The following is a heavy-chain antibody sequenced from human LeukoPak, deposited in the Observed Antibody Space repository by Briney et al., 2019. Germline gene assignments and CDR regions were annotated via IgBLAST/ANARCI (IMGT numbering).Heavy chain of an antibody. V-gene: IGHV4-39*01. CDR1: GGSTSSSSYY. Sequence: SETLSLTCTVSGGSTSSSSYYWGWIRQPPGKGLEWIGSIYYSGSTYYNPSLKSRVTISVDTSKNQFSLKLSSVTAADTAVYYCARPATTVTTYLPGAFDIWGQGTMVTVSS. CDR2: IYYSGST. CDR3: ARPATTVTTYLPGAFDI. D-gene: IGHD4-17*01. J-gene: IGHJ3*02.